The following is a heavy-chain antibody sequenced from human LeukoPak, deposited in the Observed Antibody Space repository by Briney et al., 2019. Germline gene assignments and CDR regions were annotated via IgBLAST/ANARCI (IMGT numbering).Heavy chain of an antibody. CDR3: ARGREKYSCYQSLDY. Sequence: SETLSLTCAVYGGSFSGYYWRWIRQPPGKGLEWIVEINHSGSTNHNPSLKMRVTISVDTSKNQFSLKLSSVTAADAAVYYCARGREKYSCYQSLDYWGQGTLVTVAS. CDR2: INHSGST. D-gene: IGHD2-2*01. V-gene: IGHV4-34*01. CDR1: GGSFSGYY. J-gene: IGHJ4*02.